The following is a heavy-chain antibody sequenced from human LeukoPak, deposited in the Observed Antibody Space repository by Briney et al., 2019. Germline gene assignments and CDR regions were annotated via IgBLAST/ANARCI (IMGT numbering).Heavy chain of an antibody. Sequence: GESLKISCEGSGYTFPNYWIGWVRQMPGKGLECMGAIYPGDSDTRYSPSFQGQVTISADKSIRTASLQWSSLKASDTAMYYCARLISGYAFDIWGQGTMVTVSS. V-gene: IGHV5-51*01. CDR1: GYTFPNYW. CDR3: ARLISGYAFDI. CDR2: IYPGDSDT. D-gene: IGHD3-16*02. J-gene: IGHJ3*02.